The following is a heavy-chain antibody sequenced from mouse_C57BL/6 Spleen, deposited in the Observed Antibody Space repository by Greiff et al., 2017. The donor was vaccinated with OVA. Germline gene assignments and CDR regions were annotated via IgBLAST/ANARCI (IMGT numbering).Heavy chain of an antibody. D-gene: IGHD2-4*01. Sequence: EVKLVESGGGLVKPGGSLKLSCAASGFTFSSYTMSWVRQTPEKRLEWVATISGGGGNTYYPDSVKGRFTISRDNAKNTLYLQRSSLRSEDTALYYCARGYYYDLAWFAYWGHWTLVTVSA. CDR2: ISGGGGNT. V-gene: IGHV5-9*01. CDR3: ARGYYYDLAWFAY. J-gene: IGHJ3*01. CDR1: GFTFSSYT.